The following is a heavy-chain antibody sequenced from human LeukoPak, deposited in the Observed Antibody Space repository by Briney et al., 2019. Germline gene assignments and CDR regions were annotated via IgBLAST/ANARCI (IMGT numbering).Heavy chain of an antibody. CDR3: ARGSKYYDILG. V-gene: IGHV4-34*01. CDR2: INHSGST. J-gene: IGHJ4*02. D-gene: IGHD3-9*01. CDR1: GGSFSGYY. Sequence: PSETLSLTCVVYGGSFSGYYWSWIRQPPGKGLEWIGEINHSGSTNYNPSLKSRVTISVDTSKNQFSLKLSSVTAADTAVYYCARGSKYYDILGWGQGTLVTVSS.